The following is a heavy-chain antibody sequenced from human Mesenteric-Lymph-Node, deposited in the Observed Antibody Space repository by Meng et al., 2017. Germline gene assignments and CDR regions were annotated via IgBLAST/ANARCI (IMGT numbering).Heavy chain of an antibody. CDR1: GGSISSGDYY. J-gene: IGHJ4*02. Sequence: QVQLQESGPGMVKPSQTPFLTRTGSGGSISSGDYYWSWIRQPPGKGLEWIGYIYSSGSTYYNPSLKSRITISVDTSKNQFSLRLTSVTAADTAVYYCAGDRRGVATVDYWGQGTLVTVSS. V-gene: IGHV4-30-4*01. CDR3: AGDRRGVATVDY. CDR2: IYSSGST. D-gene: IGHD5-12*01.